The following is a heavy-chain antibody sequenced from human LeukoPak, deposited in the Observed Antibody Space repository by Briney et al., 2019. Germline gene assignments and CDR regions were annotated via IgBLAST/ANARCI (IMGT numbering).Heavy chain of an antibody. J-gene: IGHJ4*02. D-gene: IGHD4-23*01. CDR2: ISGSGGST. CDR3: AKDLAVVTRKDDY. CDR1: GFTFSSYA. V-gene: IGHV3-23*01. Sequence: GGSLRLSCAASGFTFSSYAMSWVRQAPGKGLEWVSAISGSGGSTYYADSVKGRFTIFRDNSKNTLYLQMNSLRAEDTAVYYCAKDLAVVTRKDDYWGQGTLVTVSS.